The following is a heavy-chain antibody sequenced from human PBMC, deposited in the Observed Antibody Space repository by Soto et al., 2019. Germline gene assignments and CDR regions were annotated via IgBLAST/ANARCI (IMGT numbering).Heavy chain of an antibody. Sequence: PSETLSLTCTVSGGSISSYYWSWIRQPAGKGLEWIGRIYNSGSTNYNPSLKSRVTMSVDTSKNQFSLKLSSVTAADTAVYYCARACSSNSCYDVFDYWGQGTLVTVSS. CDR1: GGSISSYY. J-gene: IGHJ4*02. CDR3: ARACSSNSCYDVFDY. D-gene: IGHD2-2*01. V-gene: IGHV4-4*07. CDR2: IYNSGST.